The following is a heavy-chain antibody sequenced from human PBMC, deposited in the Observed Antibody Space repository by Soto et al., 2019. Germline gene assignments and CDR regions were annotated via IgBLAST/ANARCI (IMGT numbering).Heavy chain of an antibody. CDR1: GFTFSSHD. V-gene: IGHV3-13*01. CDR3: ARGGIEGVTWNWFDT. Sequence: EGQLVESGGGLVQPGGSLRLSCTASGFTFSSHDMHWVRQVTGKGLEWVSGIESDGDAKYLASVKGRFSISRENAKNSLHLQMNSLRAEDTAVYYCARGGIEGVTWNWFDTWGQGTLVTVSS. J-gene: IGHJ5*02. CDR2: IESDGDA. D-gene: IGHD3-16*01.